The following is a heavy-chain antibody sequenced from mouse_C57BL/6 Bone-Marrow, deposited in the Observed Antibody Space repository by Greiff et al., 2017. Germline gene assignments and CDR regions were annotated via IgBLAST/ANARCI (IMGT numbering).Heavy chain of an antibody. CDR1: GFTFTDYY. V-gene: IGHV7-3*01. Sequence: EVQLVESGGGLVQPGGSLSLSCAASGFTFTDYYMSWVRQPPGKALEWLGFIRNKANGYTTEYSASVKGRFTISRDNSQSILYLQMNALRAEDSDTYYCARSTVVAPDYWGQGTSVTVSS. D-gene: IGHD1-1*01. CDR2: IRNKANGYTT. CDR3: ARSTVVAPDY. J-gene: IGHJ4*01.